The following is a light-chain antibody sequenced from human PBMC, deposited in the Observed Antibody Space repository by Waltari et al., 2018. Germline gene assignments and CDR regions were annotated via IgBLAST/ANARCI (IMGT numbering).Light chain of an antibody. CDR2: GSS. J-gene: IGKJ1*01. V-gene: IGKV3-20*01. CDR1: QSVSSSY. CDR3: QQYGSSPRT. Sequence: EIVLTQSPGTLSLSPGERATLSCRASQSVSSSYVASYQQKPGQAPRLPIQGSSIRATGIPDRFSGSGSGTDFTLTISRLEPEDFAVYYCQQYGSSPRTFGQGTKVEIK.